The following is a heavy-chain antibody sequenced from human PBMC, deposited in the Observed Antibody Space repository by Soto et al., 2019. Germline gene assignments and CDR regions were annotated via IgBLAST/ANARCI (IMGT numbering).Heavy chain of an antibody. CDR1: GFSLSTSGVG. Sequence: QGTLKESGPTLVKPTQTLTLTCSFSGFSLSTSGVGVGWILQSPRKALEWLAHIYWSGDEHYRPSLKSRLSITMDTSKTNAVPIMTNMDPVDTAKYYCARGLAARPVFAFDNWCQGTKVTVSS. CDR3: ARGLAARPVFAFDN. D-gene: IGHD6-6*01. CDR2: IYWSGDE. J-gene: IGHJ3*02. V-gene: IGHV2-5*01.